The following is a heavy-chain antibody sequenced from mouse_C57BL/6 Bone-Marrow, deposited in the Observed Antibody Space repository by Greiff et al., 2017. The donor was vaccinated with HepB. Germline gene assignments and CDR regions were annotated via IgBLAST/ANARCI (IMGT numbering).Heavy chain of an antibody. J-gene: IGHJ2*01. D-gene: IGHD2-14*01. CDR2: IHPNSGST. CDR1: GYTFTSYW. V-gene: IGHV1-64*01. CDR3: ARYAPRGRNYFDY. Sequence: QVQLQQPGAELVKPGASVKLSCKASGYTFTSYWMHWVKQRPGQGLEWIGMIHPNSGSTNYNEKLKSKATLTVDKSSSTAYMQLSSLTSEYSAVYYCARYAPRGRNYFDYWGQGTTLTVSS.